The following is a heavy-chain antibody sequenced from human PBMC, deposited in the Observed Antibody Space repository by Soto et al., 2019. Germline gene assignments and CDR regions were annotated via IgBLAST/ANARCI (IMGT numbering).Heavy chain of an antibody. CDR2: MNPNSGNT. CDR1: GYTFTSYD. J-gene: IGHJ5*02. V-gene: IGHV1-8*01. CDR3: ARFGELFWWFDP. D-gene: IGHD3-10*01. Sequence: ASVKVSCKASGYTFTSYDINWVRQATGQGLEWMGWMNPNSGNTGYAQKFQGRVTMTRNTSISTAYMELSSLRSEDTAVYYCARFGELFWWFDPWGQGTLVTVSS.